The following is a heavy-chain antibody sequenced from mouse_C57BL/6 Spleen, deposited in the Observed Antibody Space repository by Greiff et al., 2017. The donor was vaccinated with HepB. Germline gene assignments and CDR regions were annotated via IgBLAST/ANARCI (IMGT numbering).Heavy chain of an antibody. D-gene: IGHD3-2*02. Sequence: QVQLQQSGAELARPGASVKLSCKASGYTFTSYGISWVKQRTGQGLEWIGEIYPRSGNTYYNEKFKGKATLTADKSSSTAYMELRSLTSEDSAVYFCETAQATAYWGQGTLVTVSA. V-gene: IGHV1-81*01. CDR2: IYPRSGNT. CDR3: ETAQATAY. J-gene: IGHJ3*01. CDR1: GYTFTSYG.